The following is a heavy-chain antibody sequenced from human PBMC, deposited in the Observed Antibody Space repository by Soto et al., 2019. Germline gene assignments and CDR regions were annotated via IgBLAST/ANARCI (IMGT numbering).Heavy chain of an antibody. V-gene: IGHV3-23*01. CDR3: AKGTDTPVWGYYYYYMYV. Sequence: EVQLLESGGGLVQPGGSLRLSCAASGFTFSSYAMSWVRQAPGKGLEWVSAISGSGGSTYYADSVKVRLTISRDNSRNMLDLQMNSLRAEDTAVYYCAKGTDTPVWGYYYYYMYVWGKGTTVTVSS. CDR1: GFTFSSYA. J-gene: IGHJ6*03. D-gene: IGHD3-16*01. CDR2: ISGSGGST.